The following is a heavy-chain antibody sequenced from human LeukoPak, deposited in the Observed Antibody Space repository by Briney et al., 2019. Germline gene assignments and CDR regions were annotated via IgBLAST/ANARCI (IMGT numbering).Heavy chain of an antibody. V-gene: IGHV3-11*06. J-gene: IGHJ4*02. CDR3: ARDPRTVRI. Sequence: AGGSLRLSCAASGFTFSDSYMTWVRQAPGKGLEWPSYISGNSGDTNYADSVKGRFTISRDNAENSLYLQMNSLRVEDTAVYYCARDPRTVRIWGQGTLVTVSS. D-gene: IGHD1-1*01. CDR1: GFTFSDSY. CDR2: ISGNSGDT.